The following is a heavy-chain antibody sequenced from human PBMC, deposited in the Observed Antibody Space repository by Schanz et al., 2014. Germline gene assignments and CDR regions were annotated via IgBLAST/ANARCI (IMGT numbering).Heavy chain of an antibody. Sequence: EVHLLESGGGLVPPGGSLRLSCAASGFTFTNYAMSWVRQAPGKGPEWVANIKHDGSVKDYVDSVEGRFTISRDNAKRSLSLQMNSLRVEDTAVYFCVSQTGSPNYWGQGTLVTVSS. CDR3: VSQTGSPNY. D-gene: IGHD6-13*01. V-gene: IGHV3-7*02. CDR1: GFTFTNYA. J-gene: IGHJ4*02. CDR2: IKHDGSVK.